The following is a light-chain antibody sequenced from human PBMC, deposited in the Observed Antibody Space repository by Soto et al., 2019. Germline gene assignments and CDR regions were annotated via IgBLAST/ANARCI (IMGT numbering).Light chain of an antibody. J-gene: IGLJ1*01. CDR1: SSNIGGNA. V-gene: IGLV1-44*01. CDR2: SNN. CDR3: AAWDDSLSGYV. Sequence: QSVLTQPPSASGTHGQRVTISCSGSSSNIGGNAVNWYQQLPGTTPKLLIYSNNQRPSWVPDRFSGSKSGTSASLAISGLQSEDEADYYCAAWDDSLSGYVFGTGTKLTVL.